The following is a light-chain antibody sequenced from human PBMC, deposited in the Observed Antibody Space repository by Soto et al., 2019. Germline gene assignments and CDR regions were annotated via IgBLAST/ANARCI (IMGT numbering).Light chain of an antibody. Sequence: EIVLTQSPATLSLSPGEIATLSCRASQSVSSSYLAWYQQKPGQAPRLLIYGASSRATGIPDRFSGSGSGTDFTLTISRLEPEDFAVYYCQQYGSSPGITFGPGTKVDI. CDR1: QSVSSSY. CDR3: QQYGSSPGIT. CDR2: GAS. J-gene: IGKJ3*01. V-gene: IGKV3-20*01.